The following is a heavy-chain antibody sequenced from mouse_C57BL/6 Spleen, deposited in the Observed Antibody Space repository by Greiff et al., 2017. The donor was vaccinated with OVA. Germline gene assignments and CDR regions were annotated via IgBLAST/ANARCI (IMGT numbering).Heavy chain of an antibody. CDR3: ARGHGDYYGSSSYFDY. D-gene: IGHD1-1*01. J-gene: IGHJ2*01. CDR1: GFTFSSYA. Sequence: EVKVVESGGGLVKPGGSLKLSCAASGFTFSSYAMSWVRQTPEQRLEWVATISDGGSYTYYPDNVKGRFTLSRDKAKNNLYLQMSHLKSEDAAMYYCARGHGDYYGSSSYFDYWGQGTTLTVSA. CDR2: ISDGGSYT. V-gene: IGHV5-4*03.